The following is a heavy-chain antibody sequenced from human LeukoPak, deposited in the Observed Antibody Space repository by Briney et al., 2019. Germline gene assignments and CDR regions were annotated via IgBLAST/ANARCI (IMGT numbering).Heavy chain of an antibody. V-gene: IGHV3-30*18. CDR3: AKNAHYQGYSYGGIDY. D-gene: IGHD5-18*01. CDR2: ISYDGSDK. J-gene: IGHJ4*02. CDR1: GFTFSSYG. Sequence: QPGRSLRPSCAASGFTFSSYGMHWVRQAPGKGLEWVAVISYDGSDKYSADSVKGRFTISRDNSKNTLYLQMNSLRAEDTAVYYCAKNAHYQGYSYGGIDYWGQGTLVTVSS.